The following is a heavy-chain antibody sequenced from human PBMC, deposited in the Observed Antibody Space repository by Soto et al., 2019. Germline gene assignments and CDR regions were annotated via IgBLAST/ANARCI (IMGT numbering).Heavy chain of an antibody. CDR1: GFTFSSYS. J-gene: IGHJ4*02. D-gene: IGHD6-13*01. Sequence: SLRLSCAASGFTFSSYSMNWVRQAPGKGLEWVSYISSSSSTIYYADSVKGRFTISRDNAKNSLYLQMNSLRAEDTAVYYCARVVVAAAGGGWGQGTLVTVSS. CDR3: ARVVVAAAGGG. V-gene: IGHV3-48*01. CDR2: ISSSSSTI.